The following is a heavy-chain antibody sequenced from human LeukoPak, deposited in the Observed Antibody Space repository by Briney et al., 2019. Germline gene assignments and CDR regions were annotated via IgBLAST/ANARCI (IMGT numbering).Heavy chain of an antibody. J-gene: IGHJ4*02. CDR1: GYSFTTYW. V-gene: IGHV5-51*01. CDR3: ARRGNYYDSSGYSVY. D-gene: IGHD3-22*01. CDR2: ISSGDSDV. Sequence: GESLKISCKGSGYSFTTYWIGWVRQMPGKGLEWMGIISSGDSDVRYSPSFQAQVTISADRYINTAYLQWSSLKASDTAMYYCARRGNYYDSSGYSVYWGQGTLVTVSS.